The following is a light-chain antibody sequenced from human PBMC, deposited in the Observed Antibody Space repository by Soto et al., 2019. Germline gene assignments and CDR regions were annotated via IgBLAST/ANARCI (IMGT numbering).Light chain of an antibody. CDR1: QNLVFSSNGNNY. V-gene: IGKV4-1*01. J-gene: IGKJ2*03. CDR3: QQYYSGPNS. CDR2: WAS. Sequence: DIVMTQSPDSLAVSLGERATINCKSSQNLVFSSNGNNYLAWYQQKTGQPPKLLIYWASTRESGVPERFSGSGSETDFNLTIHSLQAEDVALYCCQQYYSGPNSFGQGTKLQIK.